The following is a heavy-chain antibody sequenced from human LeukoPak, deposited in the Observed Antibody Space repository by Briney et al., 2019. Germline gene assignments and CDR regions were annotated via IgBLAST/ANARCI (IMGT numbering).Heavy chain of an antibody. CDR3: ARVGGSGSVGY. CDR2: ISSTSGTI. V-gene: IGHV3-48*01. J-gene: IGHJ4*02. Sequence: GGSLRLSCAASGFTFSSYTMNWLRQAPGKGLEWVSSISSTSGTIYYADSVKGRFTISRDNAKNSLYLQMNSLRAEDTAVYYCARVGGSGSVGYWGQGTLVTVSS. D-gene: IGHD3-10*01. CDR1: GFTFSSYT.